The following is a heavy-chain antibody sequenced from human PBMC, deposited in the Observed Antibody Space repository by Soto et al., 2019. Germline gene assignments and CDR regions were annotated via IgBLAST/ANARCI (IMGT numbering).Heavy chain of an antibody. V-gene: IGHV4-34*01. D-gene: IGHD1-26*01. CDR2: INHSGST. J-gene: IGHJ6*02. CDR1: GGSFSGYY. CDR3: ARDRKGATFHYYYYGMDV. Sequence: QVQLQQWGAGLLKPSETLSLTCAVYGGSFSGYYWSWIRQPPGKGLEWIGEINHSGSTNYNPSLKSRVTISVDTSKNQFSLKLSSVTAADTAAYYCARDRKGATFHYYYYGMDVWGQGTTVTVSS.